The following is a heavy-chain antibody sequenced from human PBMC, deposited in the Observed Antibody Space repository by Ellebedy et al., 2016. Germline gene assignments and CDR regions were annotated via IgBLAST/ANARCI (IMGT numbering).Heavy chain of an antibody. CDR1: GGSISSYY. CDR2: IYYSGGT. D-gene: IGHD5-18*01. J-gene: IGHJ6*02. Sequence: SETLSLTCTVSGGSISSYYWSWIRQPPGKGLEWIGYIYYSGGTNYNPSLKSRVTISVDTSKNQFSLKLSSVTAADTAVYYCRGYSYGSDVMDVWGQGTTVTVSS. V-gene: IGHV4-59*08. CDR3: RGYSYGSDVMDV.